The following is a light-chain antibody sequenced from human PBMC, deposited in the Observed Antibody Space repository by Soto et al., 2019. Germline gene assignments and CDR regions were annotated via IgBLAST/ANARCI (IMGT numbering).Light chain of an antibody. CDR3: QQYDSSSPT. V-gene: IGKV3-15*01. Sequence: EIVMTQSPATLSVSPGERVTLSCRASQSVSSNLAWYQQKPGQTPRLLIYGASTRATGIPTRFSGSGSGTEFTLTIRSLQPDDFATYYCQQYDSSSPTFGQGTKLEIK. J-gene: IGKJ2*01. CDR2: GAS. CDR1: QSVSSN.